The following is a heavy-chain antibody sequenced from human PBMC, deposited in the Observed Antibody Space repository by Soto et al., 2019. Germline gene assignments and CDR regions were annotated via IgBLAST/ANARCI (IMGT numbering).Heavy chain of an antibody. CDR2: IVVGSGNT. D-gene: IGHD3-3*01. J-gene: IGHJ4*02. CDR1: GFTFTSSA. Sequence: QMQLVQSGPEVKKPGTSVKVSCEASGFTFTSSAVQWVRQARGQRLEWIGWIVVGSGNTNYAQKFQERVTITRDMSTSTAYMELSSLRSEDTAVYYCAAVRYDFWSGYPFDYWGQGTLVTVSS. CDR3: AAVRYDFWSGYPFDY. V-gene: IGHV1-58*01.